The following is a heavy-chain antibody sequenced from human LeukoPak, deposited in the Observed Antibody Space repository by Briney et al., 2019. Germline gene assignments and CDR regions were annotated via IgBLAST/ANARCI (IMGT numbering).Heavy chain of an antibody. CDR1: GYTFTDLTEYY. Sequence: ASVKVSCKASGYTFTDLTEYYIHWVRQAPGQGLEWMGGIIPIFGTANYAQKFQGRVTITADESTSTAYMELSSLRSEDTAVYYCARGHQIVVPAAMAFDFDYWGQGTLVTVSS. CDR2: IIPIFGTA. V-gene: IGHV1-69*13. CDR3: ARGHQIVVPAAMAFDFDY. D-gene: IGHD2-2*01. J-gene: IGHJ4*02.